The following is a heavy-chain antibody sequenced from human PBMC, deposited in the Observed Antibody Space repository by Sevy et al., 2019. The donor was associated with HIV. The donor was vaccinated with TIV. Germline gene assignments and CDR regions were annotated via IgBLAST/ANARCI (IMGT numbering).Heavy chain of an antibody. V-gene: IGHV1-18*04. Sequence: ASVKVSCKASGYTFTNYGVNWVRQAPGQGLEWMGWISAYNGNTNYAQSLQGRVTMTTDTSTNTAYMELRSLRSDDTAVYFCAKDRGYCSVGNCYSDSWGQGTLVTVSS. D-gene: IGHD2-15*01. CDR1: GYTFTNYG. J-gene: IGHJ4*02. CDR3: AKDRGYCSVGNCYSDS. CDR2: ISAYNGNT.